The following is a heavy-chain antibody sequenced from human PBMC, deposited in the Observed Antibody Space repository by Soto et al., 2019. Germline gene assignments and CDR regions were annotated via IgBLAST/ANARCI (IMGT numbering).Heavy chain of an antibody. D-gene: IGHD5-18*01. Sequence: PVRSKRLSCVDSGFAFNNYGVHWVRQDPGKGLEWVSVIYSGGSTYYADSVKGRFTISRDNSKNTLYLQMNSLRAEDTAVYYCARDLAYSYGYGDYGMDVWGQGTTVTVSS. J-gene: IGHJ6*02. CDR2: IYSGGST. CDR3: ARDLAYSYGYGDYGMDV. CDR1: GFAFNNYG. V-gene: IGHV3-66*01.